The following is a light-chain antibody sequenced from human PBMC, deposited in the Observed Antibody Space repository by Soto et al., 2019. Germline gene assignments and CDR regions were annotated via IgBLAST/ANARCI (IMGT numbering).Light chain of an antibody. CDR1: SSDVGSYDH. CDR3: IAYTGSSTSYV. V-gene: IGLV2-14*01. CDR2: EVS. J-gene: IGLJ1*01. Sequence: QSALTQPASVSGSPGQSITISCSGTSSDVGSYDHVAWYQQFPGKTPKLTIYEVSNRPSGVSSRFSGSQSGNTASLTISGRQADDEADYYCIAYTGSSTSYVFGTGTKLTVL.